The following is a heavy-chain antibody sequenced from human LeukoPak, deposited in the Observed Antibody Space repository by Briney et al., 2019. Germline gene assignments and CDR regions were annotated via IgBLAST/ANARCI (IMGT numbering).Heavy chain of an antibody. CDR1: GGSINSFY. J-gene: IGHJ4*02. V-gene: IGHV4-59*01. Sequence: SETLSLTCTVSGGSINSFYWSWIRQPPGKGLEWIGYISYSGITNYNPSLKSRVTISLDTSKNQFFLKLSSVTAADTALYYCARGNADWGQGTLVTVSS. CDR3: ARGNAD. CDR2: ISYSGIT.